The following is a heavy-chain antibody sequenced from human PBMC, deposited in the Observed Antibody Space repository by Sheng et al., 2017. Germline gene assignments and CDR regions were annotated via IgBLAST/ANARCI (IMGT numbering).Heavy chain of an antibody. CDR2: FIPIFGTT. V-gene: IGHV1-69*05. D-gene: IGHD1-20*01. CDR3: ARGRTITNWFDP. J-gene: IGHJ5*02. Sequence: QVHLVQSGAEVKKPGSSVKVSCKASGGTFSNYAINWVRQAPGQGLEWMGGFIPIFGTTKYAQKFQGRVSITTDDSTNTAYMDLGSLRSDDTAVYYCARGRTITNWFDPWGRRNRPHRLL. CDR1: GGTFSNYA.